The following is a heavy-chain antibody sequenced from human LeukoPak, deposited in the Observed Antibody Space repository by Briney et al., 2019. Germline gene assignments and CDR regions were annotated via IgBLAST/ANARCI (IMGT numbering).Heavy chain of an antibody. D-gene: IGHD4-17*01. V-gene: IGHV3-30*18. CDR1: GFTFSSYG. CDR2: ISYDGSNK. Sequence: GGSLRLSCAASGFTFSSYGMHWVRQAPGKGLEWVAVISYDGSNKYYADSVKGRFTISRDNSKNTLYLQMNSLRAEDTAVYYCAKDLVGYGDYPDYWGQGTLVTVSS. CDR3: AKDLVGYGDYPDY. J-gene: IGHJ4*02.